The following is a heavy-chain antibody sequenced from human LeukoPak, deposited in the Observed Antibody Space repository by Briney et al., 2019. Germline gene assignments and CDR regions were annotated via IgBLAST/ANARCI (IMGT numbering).Heavy chain of an antibody. J-gene: IGHJ4*02. CDR2: ISGSGGST. Sequence: GSLRLSCAASGFTFSSYAMSWVRQAPGKGLEWVSAISGSGGSTYYADSVKGRFTISRDNSKNTLYLQMNSLRAKDTAVYYCAGIAVAGTSLDYWGQGTLVTVSS. V-gene: IGHV3-23*01. CDR1: GFTFSSYA. D-gene: IGHD6-19*01. CDR3: AGIAVAGTSLDY.